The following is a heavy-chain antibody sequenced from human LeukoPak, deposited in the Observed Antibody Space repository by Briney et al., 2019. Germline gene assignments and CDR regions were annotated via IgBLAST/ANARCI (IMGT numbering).Heavy chain of an antibody. D-gene: IGHD3-22*01. CDR2: INSVGSSS. Sequence: PGGSLRLSCAASGFTLSTYWMHWLRQSPGEGLVWVSRINSVGSSSAYADSVKGRFTISRDNAKNTLSLQMNSLRAEDTAVYYCARDPDSYHSGAYYSFFDYWGQGILVTVSS. CDR1: GFTLSTYW. J-gene: IGHJ4*02. V-gene: IGHV3-74*01. CDR3: ARDPDSYHSGAYYSFFDY.